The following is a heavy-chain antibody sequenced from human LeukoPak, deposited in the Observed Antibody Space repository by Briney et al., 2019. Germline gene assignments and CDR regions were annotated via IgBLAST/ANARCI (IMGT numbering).Heavy chain of an antibody. V-gene: IGHV1-46*01. CDR3: ARGDPIGSYRENYYYYYMDV. CDR2: INPSGGST. J-gene: IGHJ6*03. D-gene: IGHD1-26*01. Sequence: ASVKVSCKASGYTFTSCYMHWVRQAPGQGLEWMGIINPSGGSTSYAQKFQGRVTMTRDMSTSTVYMELSSLRSEDTAVYYCARGDPIGSYRENYYYYYMDVWGKGTTVTVSS. CDR1: GYTFTSCY.